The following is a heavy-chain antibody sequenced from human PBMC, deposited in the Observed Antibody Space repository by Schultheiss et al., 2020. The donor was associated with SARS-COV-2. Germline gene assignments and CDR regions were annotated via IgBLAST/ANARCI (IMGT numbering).Heavy chain of an antibody. Sequence: GESLKISCAVSGFIFSNYWMHWVRQAPGKGLVWVSAISGSGGSTYYADSVKGRFTISRDNSKNTLYLQMNSLRAEDTAVYYCARDLSGSYYGADYWGQGTLVTVSS. CDR1: GFIFSNYW. V-gene: IGHV3-23*01. J-gene: IGHJ4*02. D-gene: IGHD1-26*01. CDR3: ARDLSGSYYGADY. CDR2: ISGSGGST.